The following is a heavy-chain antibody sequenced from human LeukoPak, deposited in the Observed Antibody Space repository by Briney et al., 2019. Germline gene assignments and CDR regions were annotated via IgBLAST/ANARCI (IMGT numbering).Heavy chain of an antibody. CDR2: IKQDGSKK. J-gene: IGHJ4*02. CDR3: TRVGYIDEGIDY. V-gene: IGHV3-7*04. Sequence: GGSLRLSCVASGFPFSXYWMTWVRQAPGKGLEWVANIKQDGSKKSYVDSVKGRFTISRDNAKNSLYLQMNSLRAEGTAIYYCTRVGYIDEGIDYWGQGTLVTVSS. D-gene: IGHD5-24*01. CDR1: GFPFSXYW.